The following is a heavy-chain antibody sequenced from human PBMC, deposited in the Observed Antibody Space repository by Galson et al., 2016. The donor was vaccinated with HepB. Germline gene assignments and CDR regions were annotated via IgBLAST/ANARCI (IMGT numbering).Heavy chain of an antibody. J-gene: IGHJ6*04. V-gene: IGHV1-69*02. CDR1: GGTFSRYT. CDR2: IIPMLGIP. Sequence: SVKVSCKASGGTFSRYTINWVRQAPGQGLEWMGRIIPMLGIPKYAQRFQGRVTITADKSTSTAYMELNSLRFDDTAVYYCARVSVPDLDCTGGVCYPSPDYYSAMDVWGKGTTVTVSS. D-gene: IGHD2-8*02. CDR3: ARVSVPDLDCTGGVCYPSPDYYSAMDV.